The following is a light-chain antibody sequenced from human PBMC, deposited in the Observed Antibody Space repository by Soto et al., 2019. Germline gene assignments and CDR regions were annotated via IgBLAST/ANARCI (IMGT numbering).Light chain of an antibody. CDR1: QSISSY. Sequence: DIQMTQSPSSLSASVGDRVTITCRASQSISSYLNWYQQKPGKAPKLLIYAASSLQSGVPSRFSGSGSGTDFTLTISSLQPEDFATYYCQQSYSTPQTFGQGPKVHIK. CDR2: AAS. J-gene: IGKJ1*01. CDR3: QQSYSTPQT. V-gene: IGKV1-39*01.